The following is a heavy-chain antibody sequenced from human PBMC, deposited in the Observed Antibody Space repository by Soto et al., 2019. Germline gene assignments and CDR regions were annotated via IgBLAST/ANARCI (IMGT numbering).Heavy chain of an antibody. CDR3: ARRHSSSSAFDP. Sequence: PGESLKISCKGSGYSFTSYWISWVRQLPGKGLEWMGRIDPSDSYTNYSPSFQGHVTISADKSISTAYLQWSSLKASDTAMYYCARRHSSSSAFDPWGPGTLVTVSS. V-gene: IGHV5-10-1*01. CDR2: IDPSDSYT. D-gene: IGHD6-13*01. CDR1: GYSFTSYW. J-gene: IGHJ5*02.